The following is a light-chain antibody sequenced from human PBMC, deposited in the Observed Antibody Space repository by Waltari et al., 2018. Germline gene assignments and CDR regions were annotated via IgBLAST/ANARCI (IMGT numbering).Light chain of an antibody. Sequence: EIVLTQSPGSLSSSRGERVTLSCRASQRVSRALAWYQQKPCQAPRLLIFGVSNRATGIPERFSCSGSETDLSLTISSLEPEDFAVYYCQPSVRFPATFGRGTKVEIK. CDR2: GVS. V-gene: IGKV3-20*01. CDR1: QRVSRA. J-gene: IGKJ1*01. CDR3: QPSVRFPAT.